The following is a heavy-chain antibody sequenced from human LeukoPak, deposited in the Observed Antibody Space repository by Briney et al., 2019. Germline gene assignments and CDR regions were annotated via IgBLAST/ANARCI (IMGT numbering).Heavy chain of an antibody. CDR3: TRDRRYCGGDCRSY. D-gene: IGHD2-21*02. J-gene: IGHJ4*02. CDR1: GFTFSNAW. Sequence: GGSLRLSCGASGFTFSNAWMSWVRQAPGKGLEWVGRIKSKTDGGTTDYTAPVKGRFTISRDDSKSIAYLQMNSLKTEDTAVYYCTRDRRYCGGDCRSYWGQGTLVTVSS. V-gene: IGHV3-15*01. CDR2: IKSKTDGGTT.